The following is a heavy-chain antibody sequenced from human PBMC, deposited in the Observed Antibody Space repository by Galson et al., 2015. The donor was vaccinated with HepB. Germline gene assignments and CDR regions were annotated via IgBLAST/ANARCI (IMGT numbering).Heavy chain of an antibody. CDR2: ISSSSSTI. CDR3: ARGGSSSGWIFDY. V-gene: IGHV3-48*01. CDR1: GFTFSSHS. D-gene: IGHD6-19*01. J-gene: IGHJ4*02. Sequence: SLRLSCAASGFTFSSHSMNWVRQAPGKGLEWVSYISSSSSTIYYAESVKGRFTISRDNAKNSLYLQMNSLRGEETAVYSCARGGSSSGWIFDYWGQGTLVTVSS.